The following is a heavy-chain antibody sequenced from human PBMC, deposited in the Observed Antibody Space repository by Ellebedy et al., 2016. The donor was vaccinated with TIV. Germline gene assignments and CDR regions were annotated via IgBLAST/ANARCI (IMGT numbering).Heavy chain of an antibody. CDR2: INHSGST. CDR3: ARTNDAAGEFDP. V-gene: IGHV4-34*01. D-gene: IGHD6-13*01. Sequence: MPSETLSLTCAVYSGSFSGYYWSWIRQPPGKGLEWIGEINHSGSTNYNPSLKSRVTVSVDTSKNQFSLHLNSVTPEDTAVYYCARTNDAAGEFDPWGQGTLVTVSS. J-gene: IGHJ5*02. CDR1: SGSFSGYY.